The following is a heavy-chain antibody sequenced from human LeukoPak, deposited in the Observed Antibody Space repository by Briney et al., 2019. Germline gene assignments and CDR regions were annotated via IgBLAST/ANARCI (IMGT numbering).Heavy chain of an antibody. CDR3: ARGRGVVVAYYYYGMDV. V-gene: IGHV4-34*01. CDR1: GGSFSGYY. J-gene: IGHJ6*02. D-gene: IGHD2-15*01. CDR2: INHSGST. Sequence: PSETLSLTCAVYGGSFSGYYWSWFRQPPGKGLEWIGEINHSGSTNYNPSLKSRVTISVDTSKNQFSLKLSSVTAADTAVYYCARGRGVVVAYYYYGMDVWGQGTTVTVSS.